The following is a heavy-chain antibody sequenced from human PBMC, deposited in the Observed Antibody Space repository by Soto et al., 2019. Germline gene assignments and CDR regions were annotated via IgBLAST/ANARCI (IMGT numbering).Heavy chain of an antibody. J-gene: IGHJ4*02. D-gene: IGHD5-18*01. CDR3: ARGLGDTAMVRLDY. Sequence: SETLSLTCTVSGGSISSYYWIWIRQPPGKGLEWIGYIYYSGYTNYNPSLKSRVTISVDTSKNQFSLKLSSVTAADTAVYYCARGLGDTAMVRLDYWGQGTLVTVSS. V-gene: IGHV4-59*01. CDR1: GGSISSYY. CDR2: IYYSGYT.